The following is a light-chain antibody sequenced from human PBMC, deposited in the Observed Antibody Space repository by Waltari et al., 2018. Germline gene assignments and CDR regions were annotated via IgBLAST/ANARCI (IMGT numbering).Light chain of an antibody. V-gene: IGKV1-5*03. J-gene: IGKJ2*01. CDR1: QSISTW. CDR3: QQYNRYPVA. Sequence: DIQMTQSPSTLSASVGDRVTITCRASQSISTWVAWYQQKPGKAPKLLIYAASNLESGVPSRVGGSGYGTEFTLTISSLQPDDFAIYYCQQYNRYPVAFGQGTKLDIK. CDR2: AAS.